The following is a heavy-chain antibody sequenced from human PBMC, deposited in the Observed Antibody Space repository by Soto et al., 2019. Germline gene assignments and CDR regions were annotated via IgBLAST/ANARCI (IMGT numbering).Heavy chain of an antibody. J-gene: IGHJ4*02. CDR3: ARAGVTTVTGLWHFDS. D-gene: IGHD4-17*01. CDR1: GFTFNTYS. Sequence: QVQLEESGGGVVQPGRSLRLSCEASGFTFNTYSMHWVRQPPGKGLEWLAALWYDGTQKYYADSVKGRFIISRDNSKKTLDLEMNSLRAEDTAVYYCARAGVTTVTGLWHFDSWGQGTLVTVSS. V-gene: IGHV3-33*01. CDR2: LWYDGTQK.